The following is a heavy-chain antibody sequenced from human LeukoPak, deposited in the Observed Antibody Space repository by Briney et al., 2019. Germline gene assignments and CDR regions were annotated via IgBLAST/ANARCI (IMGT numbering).Heavy chain of an antibody. J-gene: IGHJ5*02. CDR3: ARSISSGYYYNWFDP. V-gene: IGHV4-59*01. CDR1: GGSISSYY. D-gene: IGHD3-22*01. Sequence: PSEALSLTCTVSGGSISSYYWSWIRQPPGKGLEWIGYIYYSGSTNYNPSLKSRVTISVDTSKNQFSLKLSSVTAADTAVYYCARSISSGYYYNWFDPWGQGTLVTVSS. CDR2: IYYSGST.